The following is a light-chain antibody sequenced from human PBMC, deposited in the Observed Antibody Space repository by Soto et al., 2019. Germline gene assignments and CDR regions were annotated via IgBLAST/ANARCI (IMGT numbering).Light chain of an antibody. CDR2: EVT. V-gene: IGLV2-8*01. CDR1: SSDVGGYNY. CDR3: LSYAGSNNVV. Sequence: QSVLTQPPSASGSPGQSVSISCTGTSSDVGGYNYVSWYQQHPGKAPKLMIYEVTKRPSGVPERFSGSKSGNTASLTVSGLRAEDEADYYCLSYAGSNNVVFGGGTKLTVL. J-gene: IGLJ3*02.